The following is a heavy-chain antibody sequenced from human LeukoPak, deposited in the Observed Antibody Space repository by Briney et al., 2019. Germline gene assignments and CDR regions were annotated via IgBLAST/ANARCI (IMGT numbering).Heavy chain of an antibody. V-gene: IGHV4-4*07. CDR2: IHASGST. CDR1: GGSISNYY. D-gene: IGHD4-17*01. J-gene: IGHJ5*02. Sequence: PSETLSLTCTVSGGSISNYYWSWIRQPAAKGLEWIGRIHASGSTNYNPSLKSRVTMSVDTSKNQYSLKLSSVTAADTAVYYCARGTDYGAVNWFDPWGQGALVTVSS. CDR3: ARGTDYGAVNWFDP.